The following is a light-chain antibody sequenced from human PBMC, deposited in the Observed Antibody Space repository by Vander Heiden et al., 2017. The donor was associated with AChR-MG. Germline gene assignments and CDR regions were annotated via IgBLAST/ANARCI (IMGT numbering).Light chain of an antibody. Sequence: SYALTQPPSVSVSPGQTASITCSGDKLGYKYTFWYHQKPGQSTVLVIYQDAKRPSGIPERFSGSKYGTTATLTISGTQAMDEADYYCQAWVNTTVVFGGGTKLTVL. CDR2: QDA. J-gene: IGLJ3*02. V-gene: IGLV3-1*01. CDR3: QAWVNTTVV. CDR1: KLGYKY.